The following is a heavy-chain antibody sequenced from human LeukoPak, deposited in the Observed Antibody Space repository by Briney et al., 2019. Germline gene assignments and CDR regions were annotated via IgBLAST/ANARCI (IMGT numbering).Heavy chain of an antibody. Sequence: GGPLRLSCAASGFTFSSYAMSWVRQAPGKGLEWVSAISGSGGSTYYADSVKGRFTISRDNSKNTLYLQMNSLRAEDTAVYYCAKLRESYSSTWYNLPCWGQGTLVTVSS. CDR3: AKLRESYSSTWYNLPC. CDR2: ISGSGGST. D-gene: IGHD6-13*01. V-gene: IGHV3-23*01. CDR1: GFTFSSYA. J-gene: IGHJ4*02.